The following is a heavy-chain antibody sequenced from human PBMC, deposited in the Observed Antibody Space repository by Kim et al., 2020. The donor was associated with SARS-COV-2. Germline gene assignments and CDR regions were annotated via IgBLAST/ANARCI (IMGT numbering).Heavy chain of an antibody. CDR2: INSDGST. D-gene: IGHD2-21*01. CDR3: GREACGFDY. V-gene: IGHV3-53*01. J-gene: IGHJ4*02. Sequence: GGSLRLSCAASGFTVSSNYMSWVRQAPGKGLEWVSVINSDGSTYYAVYVKERFSISRNNTKNTLYLQMNSMRAEDTAVYYCGREACGFDYWGQGTLVTVSS. CDR1: GFTVSSNY.